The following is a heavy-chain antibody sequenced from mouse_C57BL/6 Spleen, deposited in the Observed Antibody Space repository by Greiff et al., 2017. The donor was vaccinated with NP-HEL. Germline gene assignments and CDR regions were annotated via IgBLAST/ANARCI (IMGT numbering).Heavy chain of an antibody. CDR3: AREATTVPGGFAY. CDR1: GYTFTSYW. V-gene: IGHV1-64*01. J-gene: IGHJ3*01. D-gene: IGHD1-1*01. Sequence: QVQLQQPGAELVKPGASVKLSCKASGYTFTSYWMHWVKQRPGQGLEWIGMIHPNSGSTNYNEKFKSKATLTVDKSSSTAYMQLSSLTSEDSAVYYCAREATTVPGGFAYWGQGTLVTVSA. CDR2: IHPNSGST.